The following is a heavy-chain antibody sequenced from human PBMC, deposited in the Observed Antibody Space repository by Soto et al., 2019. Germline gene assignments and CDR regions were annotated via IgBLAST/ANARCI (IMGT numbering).Heavy chain of an antibody. CDR2: ISYDGSNK. D-gene: IGHD3-22*01. CDR1: GFTFSSYG. V-gene: IGHV3-30*18. J-gene: IGHJ4*02. CDR3: AKEKLDYYDGSGYYRN. Sequence: QVQLVESGGGVVQPGRSLRLSCAASGFTFSSYGMHWVRQAPGKGLEWVAVISYDGSNKYYADSVKGRFTISRNNSKNTLYLQKNSLRDEDTAVNYCAKEKLDYYDGSGYYRNWGQGTLVTVSS.